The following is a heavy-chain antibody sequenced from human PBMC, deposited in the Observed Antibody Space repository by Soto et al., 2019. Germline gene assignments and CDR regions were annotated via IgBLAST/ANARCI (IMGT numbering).Heavy chain of an antibody. CDR3: ASHRGRMGYDSSGYYTLNWFDP. J-gene: IGHJ5*02. CDR1: GGSISSSSYY. D-gene: IGHD3-22*01. CDR2: IYYSGST. V-gene: IGHV4-39*01. Sequence: SETLSLTCTVSGGSISSSSYYWGWIRQPPGKGLEWIGSIYYSGSTYYNPSLKSRVTISVDTSKNQFSLKLSSVTAADTAVYYCASHRGRMGYDSSGYYTLNWFDPWGQGTLVTVSS.